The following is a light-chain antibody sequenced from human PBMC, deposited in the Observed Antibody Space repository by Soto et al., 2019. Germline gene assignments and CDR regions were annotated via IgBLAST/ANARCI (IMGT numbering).Light chain of an antibody. J-gene: IGKJ2*01. CDR1: QSVLYSSNNKNY. Sequence: DIVMTQSPDSLAVSLGERATINCKSSQSVLYSSNNKNYLAWYQQKPGQPPKLLIYWASTRESGVPDRFSGRGSGTDFTLTICSLQAEDVAVYYCQQYYSTPPYTFGQGTKLEIK. V-gene: IGKV4-1*01. CDR2: WAS. CDR3: QQYYSTPPYT.